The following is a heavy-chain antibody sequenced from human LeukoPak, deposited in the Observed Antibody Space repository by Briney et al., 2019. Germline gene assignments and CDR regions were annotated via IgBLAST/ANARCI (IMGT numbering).Heavy chain of an antibody. CDR1: GYTFTGYY. CDR2: INPNSGGT. CDR3: ARGGDYGVLY. J-gene: IGHJ4*02. V-gene: IGHV1-2*02. D-gene: IGHD4-17*01. Sequence: ASVKVSCKASGYTFTGYYTHWVRQAPGQGLEWMGWINPNSGGTNYAQKFQGRVTTTRDTSISTAYMDMSSLRSDDTAIYYCARGGDYGVLYWGQGTLVTVSS.